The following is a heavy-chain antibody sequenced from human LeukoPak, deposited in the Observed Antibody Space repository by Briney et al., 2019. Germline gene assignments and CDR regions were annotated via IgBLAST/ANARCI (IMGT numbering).Heavy chain of an antibody. CDR3: ARDLGGYYWDY. CDR1: GGSISSYY. CDR2: IYYSGST. V-gene: IGHV4-59*01. D-gene: IGHD3-22*01. Sequence: PSETLSLTCTVSGGSISSYYWSWIRQPPGKGLEWIGYIYYSGSTNYNPSLKSRVTISVDTSKNQFSLKLSSVTAADTAVYYCARDLGGYYWDYWGQGTLVTVSS. J-gene: IGHJ4*02.